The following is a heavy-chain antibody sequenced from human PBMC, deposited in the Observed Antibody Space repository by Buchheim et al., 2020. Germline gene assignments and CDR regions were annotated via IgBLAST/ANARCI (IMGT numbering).Heavy chain of an antibody. J-gene: IGHJ4*02. D-gene: IGHD3-22*01. CDR3: ARGTDYYDSSGYSFDY. CDR1: GGSISSGGYS. Sequence: LQLQESGSGLVKPSQTLSLTCAVSGGSISSGGYSWSWIRQPPGKGLEWIGYIYHSGSTYYNPSLKSRVTISVDKSKNQFSLKLSSVTAADTAVYYCARGTDYYDSSGYSFDYWGQGTL. V-gene: IGHV4-30-2*01. CDR2: IYHSGST.